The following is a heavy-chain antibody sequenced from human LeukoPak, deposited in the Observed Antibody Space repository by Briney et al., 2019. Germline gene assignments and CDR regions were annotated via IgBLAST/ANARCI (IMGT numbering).Heavy chain of an antibody. D-gene: IGHD3-22*01. Sequence: GGSLRLSCAASGFTVSSNYMSWVRQAPGKGLEWVSVIYSGGSTYYADSVKGRFTISRDNSKNTLYLQMNSLRAEDTAVYYCARDYYGSSGPYWGQGTLVTVSS. J-gene: IGHJ4*02. CDR1: GFTVSSNY. V-gene: IGHV3-66*01. CDR3: ARDYYGSSGPY. CDR2: IYSGGST.